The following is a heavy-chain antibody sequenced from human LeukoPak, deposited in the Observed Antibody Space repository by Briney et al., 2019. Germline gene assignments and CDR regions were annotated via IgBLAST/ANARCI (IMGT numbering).Heavy chain of an antibody. Sequence: SETLSLTCTVSGGSISSYYWSWIRQPPGKGLEWIRYIYYSGSTNYNPSLKSRGTISVDTSKNQFSLKLSSVTAADMAVYYCARSRKNDCTSTSCYTDYWGQGTLVTVSS. CDR3: ARSRKNDCTSTSCYTDY. J-gene: IGHJ4*02. V-gene: IGHV4-59*08. CDR1: GGSISSYY. CDR2: IYYSGST. D-gene: IGHD2-2*02.